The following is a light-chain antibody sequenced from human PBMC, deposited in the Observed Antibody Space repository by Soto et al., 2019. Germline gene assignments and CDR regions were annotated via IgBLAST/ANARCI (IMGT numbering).Light chain of an antibody. V-gene: IGLV1-40*01. Sequence: QSVLTQPPSVSGAPGQRVTISCTGSSSSVGAGYDVHWYQHLPGTAPKLLIFSNTNRPSGVPDRFSGSKSGTSVSLAIAGLQAEDEGDYYCSSYTSKSSLIFGGGTKLTVL. J-gene: IGLJ2*01. CDR1: SSSVGAGYD. CDR3: SSYTSKSSLI. CDR2: SNT.